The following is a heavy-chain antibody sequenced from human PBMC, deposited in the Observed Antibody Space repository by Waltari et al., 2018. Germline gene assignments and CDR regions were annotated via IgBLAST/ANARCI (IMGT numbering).Heavy chain of an antibody. J-gene: IGHJ6*02. Sequence: QLQLQESGPGLVKPSETLSLTCTVSGGSISSSSYYWGWIRQPPGKGLEWIGSIYYSGSTYYNPSLKSRFTISVDTSKNQFTLKLSSVSAADTAVYYCARDPTPGRFYYGDYVNVGMDVWGQGTTVTVSS. CDR2: IYYSGST. V-gene: IGHV4-39*07. D-gene: IGHD4-17*01. CDR3: ARDPTPGRFYYGDYVNVGMDV. CDR1: GGSISSSSYY.